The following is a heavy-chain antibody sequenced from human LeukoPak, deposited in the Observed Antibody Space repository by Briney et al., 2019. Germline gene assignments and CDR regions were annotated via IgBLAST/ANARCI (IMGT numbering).Heavy chain of an antibody. V-gene: IGHV1-2*02. D-gene: IGHD5-18*01. CDR2: INPNSGGT. CDR1: GYTFTGYY. J-gene: IGHJ5*02. CDR3: ARDIVMVTYWFDP. Sequence: ASVKVSCKASGYTFTGYYMHWVRQAPGQGLEWMGWINPNSGGTNYAQKFQGRVTMTRDTSISTAYMELSRLRADDTAVYYCARDIVMVTYWFDPWGQGTLVTVSS.